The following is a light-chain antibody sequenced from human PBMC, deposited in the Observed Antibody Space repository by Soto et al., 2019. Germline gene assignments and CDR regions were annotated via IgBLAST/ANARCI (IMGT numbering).Light chain of an antibody. CDR1: RSDIGGYNY. V-gene: IGLV2-11*01. CDR2: DVN. J-gene: IGLJ3*02. Sequence: QSALTQPPSASGSLGQSVTISCTGTRSDIGGYNYVSWYQQHPGKAPKLMIDDVNKRPSGVPDRFSGSRSGNTASLTISGLQAEDEADYYCCSYAGSYTWVFGGGTKLTVL. CDR3: CSYAGSYTWV.